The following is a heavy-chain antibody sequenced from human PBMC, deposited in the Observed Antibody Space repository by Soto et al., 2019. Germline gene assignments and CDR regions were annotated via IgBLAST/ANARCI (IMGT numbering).Heavy chain of an antibody. CDR2: IIPIFGTA. Sequence: SVKVSCKASGGTFSSYAISWVRQAPGQGLEWMGGIIPIFGTANYAQKFQGQVTISADKSISTAYLQWSSLKASDTAMYYCARLSRIAVAGSFRYFQHWGQGTLVTVSS. CDR1: GGTFSSYA. J-gene: IGHJ1*01. V-gene: IGHV1-69*06. D-gene: IGHD6-19*01. CDR3: ARLSRIAVAGSFRYFQH.